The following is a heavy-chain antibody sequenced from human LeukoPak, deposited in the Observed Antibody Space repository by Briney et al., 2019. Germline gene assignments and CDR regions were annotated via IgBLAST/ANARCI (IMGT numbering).Heavy chain of an antibody. J-gene: IGHJ4*02. CDR3: ARGVVVVPAASYYFDY. D-gene: IGHD2-2*01. CDR2: IIPIFGKA. Sequence: SVKVSCKASGGTFSSYAMSWVRQAPGQGLEWMGGIIPIFGKANYAQKFQGRVTITTDESTSTAYMELSSLRSEDTAVYYCARGVVVVPAASYYFDYWGQGTLVTVSS. V-gene: IGHV1-69*05. CDR1: GGTFSSYA.